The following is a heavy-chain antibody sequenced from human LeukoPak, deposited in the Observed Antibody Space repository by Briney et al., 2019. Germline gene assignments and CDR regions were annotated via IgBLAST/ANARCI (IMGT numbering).Heavy chain of an antibody. D-gene: IGHD3-10*01. CDR2: ISSSSSYI. V-gene: IGHV3-21*01. J-gene: IGHJ4*02. CDR1: GFTFSSYS. Sequence: GGSLRLSCAASGFTFSSYSMNWVRQAPGKGLEWVSSISSSSSYIYYADSVKGRFTISRDNAKNSLYLQMNSLRAEDTAVYYCATSTMVRDPSSGALTKYWGQGTLVTVSS. CDR3: ATSTMVRDPSSGALTKY.